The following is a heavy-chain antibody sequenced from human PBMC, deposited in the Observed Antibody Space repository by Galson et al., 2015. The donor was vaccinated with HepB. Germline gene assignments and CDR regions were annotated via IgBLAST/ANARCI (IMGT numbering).Heavy chain of an antibody. D-gene: IGHD3-22*01. Sequence: SVKVSCKASGYTFTTYAMHWVRQAPGQRLEWMGWINADTGNTRYSQKFQGRVTITRDTSASTAYMILSSLRSKDTAVYYCARTYYDRSAYDIWGQGTMVTVSS. CDR2: INADTGNT. V-gene: IGHV1-3*01. J-gene: IGHJ3*02. CDR1: GYTFTTYA. CDR3: ARTYYDRSAYDI.